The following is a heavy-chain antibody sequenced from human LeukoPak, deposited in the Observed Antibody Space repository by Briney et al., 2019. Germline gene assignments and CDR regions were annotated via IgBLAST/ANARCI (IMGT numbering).Heavy chain of an antibody. J-gene: IGHJ4*02. CDR3: ARHAHRDAYNPNDY. D-gene: IGHD5-24*01. Sequence: SETLSLSCTVSGGSISSYYWSWIRQPPGKELQWIGYIHSTGTTKFNPSLESRVTMSVDTSKNQFSLKLSSVTAADTAVYYCARHAHRDAYNPNDYWGQGTLVTVSS. CDR1: GGSISSYY. V-gene: IGHV4-4*09. CDR2: IHSTGTT.